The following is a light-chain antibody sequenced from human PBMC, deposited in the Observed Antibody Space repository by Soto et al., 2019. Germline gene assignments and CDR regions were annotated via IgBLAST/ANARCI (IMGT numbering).Light chain of an antibody. CDR2: GAS. CDR3: QQYGSSPWT. V-gene: IGKV3-20*01. J-gene: IGKJ1*01. Sequence: EIVLTRSPGTLSLSPGERATLSCRASQSVSSIYLAWYQQKPGQAPRLLIYGASSRATGIPDRFSGSGSGTDFTLTISRLEPEDFAVYYCQQYGSSPWTFGQGTKVDIK. CDR1: QSVSSIY.